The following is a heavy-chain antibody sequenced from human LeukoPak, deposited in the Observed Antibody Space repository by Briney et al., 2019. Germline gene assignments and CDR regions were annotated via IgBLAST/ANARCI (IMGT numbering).Heavy chain of an antibody. CDR2: ISSGGSTI. D-gene: IGHD5-18*01. CDR3: ARHEGYSFDY. Sequence: GGSLRLSCAASGFTFSSYWMSWVRQAPGKGLEWVSYISSGGSTIYYADSVKGRFTISRDNAKNSLYLQMNSLRAEDTAVYYCARHEGYSFDYWGQGTLVTVSS. CDR1: GFTFSSYW. V-gene: IGHV3-48*04. J-gene: IGHJ4*02.